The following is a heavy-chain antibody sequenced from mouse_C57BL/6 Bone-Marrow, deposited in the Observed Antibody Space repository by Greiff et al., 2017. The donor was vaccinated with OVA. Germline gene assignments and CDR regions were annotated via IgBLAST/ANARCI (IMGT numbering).Heavy chain of an antibody. D-gene: IGHD4-1*01. V-gene: IGHV2-6*01. J-gene: IGHJ4*01. CDR1: GFSLTSYG. CDR2: IWGVGST. Sequence: VKLVESGPGLVAPSQSLSITCTVSGFSLTSYGVDWVRQSPGKGLEWLGVIWGVGSTNYNSALKSRLSISKDNSKSQVFLKMNSLQTGDTAMYYCARTGTGYAMDYWGQGTSVTVSS. CDR3: ARTGTGYAMDY.